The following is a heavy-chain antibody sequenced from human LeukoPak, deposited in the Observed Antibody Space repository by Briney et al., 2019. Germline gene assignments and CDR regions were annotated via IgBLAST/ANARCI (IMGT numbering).Heavy chain of an antibody. V-gene: IGHV3-74*01. CDR3: ARAPSEIGGYYPEYFRH. Sequence: GGSLRLSCAASGFTFSTYWMHWVRQAPGKGLVWVSRIKSDGSTNYADSVKGRFTISRDNAKNTLSLQMNSLRPEDTGVYYCARAPSEIGGYYPEYFRHWGQGTLVSVSS. CDR2: IKSDGST. J-gene: IGHJ1*01. D-gene: IGHD3-3*01. CDR1: GFTFSTYW.